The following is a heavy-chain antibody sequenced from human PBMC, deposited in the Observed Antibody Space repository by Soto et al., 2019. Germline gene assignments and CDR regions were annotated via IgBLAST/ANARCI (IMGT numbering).Heavy chain of an antibody. CDR2: IYYSGST. D-gene: IGHD2-15*01. V-gene: IGHV4-30-4*01. CDR3: ARDQGYCSGGSCYFDY. CDR1: GGSISSGDYY. J-gene: IGHJ4*02. Sequence: QVQLQESGPGLVKPSQTLSLTCTVSGGSISSGDYYWSWIRQPPGKGLEWIGYIYYSGSTYYNPSLKSRVTISVDPSKNQFSLKLSSVTAADTAVYYCARDQGYCSGGSCYFDYWGQGTLVTVSS.